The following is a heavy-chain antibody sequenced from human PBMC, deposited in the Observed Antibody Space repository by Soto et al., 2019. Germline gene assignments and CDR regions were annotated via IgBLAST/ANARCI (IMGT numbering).Heavy chain of an antibody. D-gene: IGHD3-10*01. J-gene: IGHJ6*02. CDR2: INHSGST. CDR1: GGSFSGYY. V-gene: IGHV4-34*01. CDR3: ARALKRRMVRGVYGYGMDV. Sequence: SETLSLTCAVYGGSFSGYYWSWIRQPPGKGLEWIGEINHSGSTNYNPSLKSRVTISVDTSKNQFSLKLSSVTAADTAVYYCARALKRRMVRGVYGYGMDVWGQGTTVTVS.